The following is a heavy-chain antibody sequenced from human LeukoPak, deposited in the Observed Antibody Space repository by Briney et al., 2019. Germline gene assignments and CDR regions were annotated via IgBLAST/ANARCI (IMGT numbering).Heavy chain of an antibody. CDR1: GFTLSDYY. V-gene: IGHV3-11*01. CDR2: ISSSGSII. D-gene: IGHD2-2*01. J-gene: IGHJ6*03. CDR3: ARTPFNIVVVPAAIEVQSNFYMDV. Sequence: GGSLRLSCAASGFTLSDYYMSWIRQAPGKGLAWVSYISSSGSIIYYADSVKGRFTISRDNAKNSLYLQMNSLRAEDTAVFYCARTPFNIVVVPAAIEVQSNFYMDVWGKGTTVTISS.